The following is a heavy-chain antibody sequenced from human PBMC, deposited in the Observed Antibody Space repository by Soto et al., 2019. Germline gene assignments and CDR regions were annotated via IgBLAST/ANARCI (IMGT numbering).Heavy chain of an antibody. J-gene: IGHJ4*02. CDR1: GYTFTSYY. CDR2: INPSGGST. CDR3: ARGLIYDSSGYYLDY. Sequence: QVQLVQSGAEVKKPGASVKVSCKASGYTFTSYYMHWVRQAPGQGLEWMGIINPSGGSTRYAQKFRRRVTMTGDTSTSTVYMELSSLRSEDTAVYYCARGLIYDSSGYYLDYWGQGTLVTVSS. V-gene: IGHV1-46*01. D-gene: IGHD3-22*01.